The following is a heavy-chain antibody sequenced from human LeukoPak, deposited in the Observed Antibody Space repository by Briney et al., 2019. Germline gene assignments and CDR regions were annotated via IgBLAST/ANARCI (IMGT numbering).Heavy chain of an antibody. J-gene: IGHJ4*01. V-gene: IGHV3-11*01. Sequence: GGSLRLSCAASGFTFSDYYMSWIRQAPGKGLEWVSYISGSGSTIYYADSVKGRFTISRDNAKNSLYLQMNSLGAEDTALYYCARRSGSYQADFDYWGQGTTVTVSS. D-gene: IGHD1-26*01. CDR3: ARRSGSYQADFDY. CDR1: GFTFSDYY. CDR2: ISGSGSTI.